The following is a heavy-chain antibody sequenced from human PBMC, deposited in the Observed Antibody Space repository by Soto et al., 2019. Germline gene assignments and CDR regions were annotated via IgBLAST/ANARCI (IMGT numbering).Heavy chain of an antibody. D-gene: IGHD2-15*01. CDR3: ARVGYAEEWIDY. Sequence: QVQLQESGPGLVKPSQTLSLTCTVSGGSISSGGYYWSWIRQHPGKGLEWIGYIYYSGSTYYNPSLKRRVTISVDTSKNQFSLKLSSVTAEDTAVYYCARVGYAEEWIDYWGQGTLVTVSS. J-gene: IGHJ4*02. V-gene: IGHV4-31*03. CDR1: GGSISSGGYY. CDR2: IYYSGST.